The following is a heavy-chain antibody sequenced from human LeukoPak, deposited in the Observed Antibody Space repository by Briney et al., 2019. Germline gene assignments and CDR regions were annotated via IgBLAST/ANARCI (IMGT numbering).Heavy chain of an antibody. CDR1: GFTFSGYG. Sequence: GGSLRLSCAASGFTFSGYGMHWVRQAPGKGLEWVAFIHYDGARSYYADSVKGRFTISRDNSRNTLYLQMNSLRPEDTAVYYCAKAIWVAVTSSWFCLDYWGQGTLVTVSS. J-gene: IGHJ4*02. D-gene: IGHD4-11*01. CDR2: IHYDGARS. CDR3: AKAIWVAVTSSWFCLDY. V-gene: IGHV3-30*02.